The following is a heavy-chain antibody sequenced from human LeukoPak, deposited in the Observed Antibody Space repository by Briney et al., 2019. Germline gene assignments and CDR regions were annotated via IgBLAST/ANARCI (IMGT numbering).Heavy chain of an antibody. J-gene: IGHJ6*03. D-gene: IGHD5-18*01. CDR3: ARVEYSHGAYYYYYYMGV. CDR2: ISSSSSYI. CDR1: GFTFSSYS. Sequence: GGSLRLSCAASGFTFSSYSMNWVRQAPGKGLEWVSSISSSSSYIYFADSVKGRFTISRDNAKNSLYLQMNSLRAEDTAVYYCARVEYSHGAYYYYYYMGVWGKGTTVTVSS. V-gene: IGHV3-21*01.